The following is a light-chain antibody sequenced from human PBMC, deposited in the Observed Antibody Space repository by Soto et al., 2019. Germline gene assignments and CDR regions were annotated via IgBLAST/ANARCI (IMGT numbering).Light chain of an antibody. CDR1: SSDVGGYDY. Sequence: QTSLTQSASLSGSPGQSITISCTGTSSDVGGYDYVSWYQQHPGKAPKLMIYQVSNRPSGVSNRFSGSKSGNTASLTISGLQAEDEANYYCSSYTRSNTLVFGGGTKVTVL. V-gene: IGLV2-14*01. J-gene: IGLJ2*01. CDR2: QVS. CDR3: SSYTRSNTLV.